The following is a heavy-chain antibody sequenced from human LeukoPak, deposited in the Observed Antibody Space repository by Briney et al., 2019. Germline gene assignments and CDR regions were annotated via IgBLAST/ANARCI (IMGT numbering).Heavy chain of an antibody. J-gene: IGHJ5*02. CDR2: IYPGDSDT. Sequence: GESLKISCKASGYRFTTDYIGWGRQMPGKGLEWMGIIYPGDSDTRYSPSFQGQVTISADKSISTAYLQWSSLKASDTAMYYCARGTDFWSGYSPYNWFDPWGQGTLVTVSS. CDR1: GYRFTTDY. D-gene: IGHD3-3*01. V-gene: IGHV5-51*01. CDR3: ARGTDFWSGYSPYNWFDP.